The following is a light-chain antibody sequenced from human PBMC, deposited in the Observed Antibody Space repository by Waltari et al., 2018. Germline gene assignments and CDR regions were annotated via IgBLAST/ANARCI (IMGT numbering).Light chain of an antibody. CDR1: QSVSSH. CDR3: QQYNDWPPWT. V-gene: IGKV3-15*01. J-gene: IGKJ1*01. CDR2: GAS. Sequence: EIAVTHSPATLSVSAGERATPSCRARQSVSSHLAWYQQKAGQAPTLLIYGASTRATGIPARFSGSGSGTEFTLSISSLQSEDFAVYYCQQYNDWPPWTFGQGTKVEIK.